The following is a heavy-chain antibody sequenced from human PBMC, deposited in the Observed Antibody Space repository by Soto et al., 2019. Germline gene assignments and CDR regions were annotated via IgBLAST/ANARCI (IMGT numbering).Heavy chain of an antibody. CDR2: IIPIFGTA. J-gene: IGHJ6*02. CDR3: ARLSYSSSHQDYYYGMDV. D-gene: IGHD6-6*01. V-gene: IGHV1-69*13. Sequence: SVKVSCKASGGTFSSYAISWVRQAPGQRLEWMGGIIPIFGTASYAQKFQGRVTITADESTSTDYMELSSLRSEDTAVYYCARLSYSSSHQDYYYGMDVWGQGTTVTVSS. CDR1: GGTFSSYA.